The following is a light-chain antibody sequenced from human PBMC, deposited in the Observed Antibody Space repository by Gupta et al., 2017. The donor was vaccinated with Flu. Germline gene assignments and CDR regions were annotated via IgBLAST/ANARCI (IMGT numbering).Light chain of an antibody. CDR1: QSVSSSY. CDR2: GAS. J-gene: IGKJ1*01. Sequence: EIVLTKSPATLSLSPGERATLSCRASQSVSSSYLAWYQQKPGQAPRLLIYGASSRATGIPDRFSGSGSGTDFTLTISRLEPEDLAVYYCQQYGSSPWTFGQGTKVEIK. V-gene: IGKV3-20*01. CDR3: QQYGSSPWT.